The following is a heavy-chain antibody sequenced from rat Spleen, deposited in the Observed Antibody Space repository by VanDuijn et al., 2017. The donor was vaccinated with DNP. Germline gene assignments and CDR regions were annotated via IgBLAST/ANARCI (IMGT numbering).Heavy chain of an antibody. CDR3: TRGGTYYFDY. V-gene: IGHV5-31*01. CDR1: GFTFSNYW. J-gene: IGHJ2*01. Sequence: EVQLVESGGGLVQPGKSLKLSCVASGFTFSNYWMTWTRQVPGKGLEWVACMSPTTRSSYYRDSVRGRFTVSRDDSTSTLYLQMDSLRSEDTATYYCTRGGTYYFDYWGQGVLVTVSS. D-gene: IGHD4-3*01. CDR2: MSPTTRSS.